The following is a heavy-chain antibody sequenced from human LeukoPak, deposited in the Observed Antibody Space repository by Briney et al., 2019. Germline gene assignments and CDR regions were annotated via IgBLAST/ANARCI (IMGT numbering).Heavy chain of an antibody. CDR3: SRYVVYGSVKSYFHY. D-gene: IGHD3-10*01. CDR2: INYSGST. CDR1: GGSVSSTTYY. Sequence: ASETLSLTCTVSGGSVSSTTYYGGWIRQPPGKGLEWIASINYSGSTYYNPSLKSRVTISVDTSENQFSLKLSSVTAADTAVYYCSRYVVYGSVKSYFHYWGQGTLVTVSS. J-gene: IGHJ4*02. V-gene: IGHV4-39*01.